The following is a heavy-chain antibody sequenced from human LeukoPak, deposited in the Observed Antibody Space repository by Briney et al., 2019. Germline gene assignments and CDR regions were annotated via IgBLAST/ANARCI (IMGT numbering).Heavy chain of an antibody. J-gene: IGHJ4*02. CDR2: INPSGGST. CDR3: ARDLEDYDSSGYLDY. CDR1: GYTFTSYY. V-gene: IGHV1-46*01. D-gene: IGHD3-22*01. Sequence: ASVKVSCKASGYTFTSYYMHWVRQAPGQGLEWMGIINPSGGSTSYAQKFQGRVTMTRDTSTSTVYMELSSLRSEDTAVYYCARDLEDYDSSGYLDYWGQGTLVTVSS.